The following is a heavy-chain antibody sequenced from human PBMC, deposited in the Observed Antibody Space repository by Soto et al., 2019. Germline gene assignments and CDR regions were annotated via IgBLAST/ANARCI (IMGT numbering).Heavy chain of an antibody. D-gene: IGHD4-17*01. CDR3: ARDPLYDYGDLSHVFDI. V-gene: IGHV4-30-4*01. J-gene: IGHJ3*02. CDR2: IYHTGST. CDR1: GGSMSRGDYY. Sequence: SETLSLTCTVSGGSMSRGDYYWSWIRQPPGKGLEWIGFIYHTGSTYYSPSLKSRVAISVDTSKNQFSLKLSSVTAADTAVYYCARDPLYDYGDLSHVFDIWGQATMVTVSS.